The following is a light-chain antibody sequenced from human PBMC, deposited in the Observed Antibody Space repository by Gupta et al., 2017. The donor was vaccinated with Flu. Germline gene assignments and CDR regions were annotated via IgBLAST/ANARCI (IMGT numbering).Light chain of an antibody. Sequence: QSVLTQPPSVSAAPGQRVTISCSGSSSNIGGHYVSWYQQVPGTAPKLLIYEDDKRPSGIPERFSAAKSGTTATLDITGLQTGDEADYFCGTWDRSLSTGGFGGGTKLTVL. CDR2: EDD. CDR1: SSNIGGHY. V-gene: IGLV1-51*02. J-gene: IGLJ3*02. CDR3: GTWDRSLSTGG.